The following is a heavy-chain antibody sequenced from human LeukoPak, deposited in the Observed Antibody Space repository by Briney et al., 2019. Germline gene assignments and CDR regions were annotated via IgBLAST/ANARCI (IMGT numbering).Heavy chain of an antibody. V-gene: IGHV3-11*01. CDR2: IGSSDNII. Sequence: PGGSLRLSCAASGFTLNDFYMSWIRQAPGKGLEWVSDIGSSDNIISYADSVKGRFTISRDIAKNSLYLQVNSLRVEDTAVYYCAREVVAGTFDSWGQGTLVTVSS. D-gene: IGHD6-19*01. J-gene: IGHJ4*02. CDR3: AREVVAGTFDS. CDR1: GFTLNDFY.